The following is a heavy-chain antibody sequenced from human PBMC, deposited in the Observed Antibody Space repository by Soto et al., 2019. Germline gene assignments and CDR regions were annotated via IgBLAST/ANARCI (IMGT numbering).Heavy chain of an antibody. D-gene: IGHD2-2*01. CDR3: VKVWSSTSFSAFDI. CDR1: GFTFSSYA. CDR2: ISSNGGST. V-gene: IGHV3-64D*08. Sequence: GGSLRLSCSASGFTFSSYAMHWVRQAPGKGLEYVSAISSNGGSTYYADSVKGRFTISRDNSKNTLYLQMSSLRAEDTAVYYCVKVWSSTSFSAFDIWGQGTMVTVSS. J-gene: IGHJ3*02.